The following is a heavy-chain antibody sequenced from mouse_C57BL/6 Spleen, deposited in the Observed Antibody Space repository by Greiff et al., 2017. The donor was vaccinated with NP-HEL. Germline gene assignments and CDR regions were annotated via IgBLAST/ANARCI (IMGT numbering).Heavy chain of an antibody. CDR3: ARGGDYGSSYWFAY. CDR1: GFTFSSYA. V-gene: IGHV5-4*01. CDR2: ISDGGSST. Sequence: EVQVVESGGGLVKPGGSLKLSCAASGFTFSSYAMSWVRQTPEKRLEWVATISDGGSSTYYPDNVKGRFTISRDNAKNNLYLQMSHLKSEDTAMYYCARGGDYGSSYWFAYWGQGTLVTVSA. J-gene: IGHJ3*01. D-gene: IGHD1-1*01.